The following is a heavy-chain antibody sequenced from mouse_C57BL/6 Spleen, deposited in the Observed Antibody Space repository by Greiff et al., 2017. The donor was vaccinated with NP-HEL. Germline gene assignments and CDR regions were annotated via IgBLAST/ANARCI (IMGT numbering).Heavy chain of an antibody. J-gene: IGHJ4*01. CDR3: ARSKDYDGYYYAMDY. D-gene: IGHD2-4*01. V-gene: IGHV1-82*01. Sequence: QVQLQPSGPELVKPGASVKVSCKASGYAFSSSWMDWVKPRPGKGLEWVGRIYPGDGDTKYNGKFKGKATLTADKSSSTAYMQLSSLTSEDSAVYFCARSKDYDGYYYAMDYWGQGTSVTVSS. CDR1: GYAFSSSW. CDR2: IYPGDGDT.